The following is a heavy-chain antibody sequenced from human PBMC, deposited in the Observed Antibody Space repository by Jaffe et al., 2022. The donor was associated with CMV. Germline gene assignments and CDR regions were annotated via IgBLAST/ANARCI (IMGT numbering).Heavy chain of an antibody. Sequence: QLQLQESGPGLVKPSETLSLTCTVSGGSISSSSYYWGWIRQPPGKGLEWIGSIYYSGSTYYNPSLKSRVTISVDTSKNQFSLKLSSVTAADTAVYYCATLSGSLLYYYYMDVWGKGTTVTVSS. V-gene: IGHV4-39*01. J-gene: IGHJ6*03. CDR3: ATLSGSLLYYYYMDV. CDR2: IYYSGST. D-gene: IGHD1-26*01. CDR1: GGSISSSSYY.